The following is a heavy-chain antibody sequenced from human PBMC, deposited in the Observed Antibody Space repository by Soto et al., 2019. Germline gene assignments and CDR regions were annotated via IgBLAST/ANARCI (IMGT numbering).Heavy chain of an antibody. V-gene: IGHV3-23*01. CDR1: GFTFSSYA. Sequence: EVQLLESGGVLVQPGWSVKLSCKASGFTFSSYAMSWVRQAPGKGLEWVAGISAIGGSTHYADSVKGRVTISRDNSKNTRYLQMSSLRAEDTAVYYCAKESRRVPGTGRVDCWAQGTVVTVSS. D-gene: IGHD2-2*01. CDR3: AKESRRVPGTGRVDC. CDR2: ISAIGGST. J-gene: IGHJ4*02.